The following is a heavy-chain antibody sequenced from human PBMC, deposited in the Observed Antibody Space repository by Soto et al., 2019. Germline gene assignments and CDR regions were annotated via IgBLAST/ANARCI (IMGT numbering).Heavy chain of an antibody. V-gene: IGHV3-30*03. J-gene: IGHJ4*02. Sequence: GGSLRLSCAASGFTFSSYGMHWVRQAPGKGLEWVAVISYDGSNKYYADSVKGRFTISRDNSKNTLYLQMNSLRAEDTAVYYCARSGVPAAIDYWGQGTLVTVSS. CDR1: GFTFSSYG. CDR2: ISYDGSNK. CDR3: ARSGVPAAIDY. D-gene: IGHD2-2*01.